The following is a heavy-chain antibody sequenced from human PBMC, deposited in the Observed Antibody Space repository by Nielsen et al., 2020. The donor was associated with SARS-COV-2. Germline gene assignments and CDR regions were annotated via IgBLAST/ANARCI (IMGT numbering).Heavy chain of an antibody. CDR1: GFTFSSYS. Sequence: GESLKISCAASGFTFSSYSMNWVRQAPGKGLEWVSYISSSSSTIYYADSVKGRFTISRDNAKNSLYLQMNSLRAEDTAVYYCARDASSGWYFFDYWGQGTLVTVSS. CDR2: ISSSSSTI. D-gene: IGHD6-19*01. V-gene: IGHV3-48*01. J-gene: IGHJ4*02. CDR3: ARDASSGWYFFDY.